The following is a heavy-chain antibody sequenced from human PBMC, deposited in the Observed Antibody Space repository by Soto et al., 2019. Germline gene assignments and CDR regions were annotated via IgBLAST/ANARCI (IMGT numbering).Heavy chain of an antibody. CDR1: GHLFNNHW. Sequence: PGESLKISXNGPGHLFNNHWIGWVRQTPGKGLEWMGLIFTRDSETKTSPSFQGHVSFSVDNSINTVYLQWTSLKTTDTGIYFCARGYFDSGHGYDLWGQGTLVTVSS. V-gene: IGHV5-51*01. D-gene: IGHD3-10*01. CDR3: ARGYFDSGHGYDL. J-gene: IGHJ5*02. CDR2: IFTRDSET.